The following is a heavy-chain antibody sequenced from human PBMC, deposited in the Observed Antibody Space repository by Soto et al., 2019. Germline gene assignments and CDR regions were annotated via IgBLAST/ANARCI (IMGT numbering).Heavy chain of an antibody. CDR2: IYYSGST. Sequence: QVQLQESGPGLVKSSQTLSLTCTVSGGSMSSDGNYWSWIRQHPGKGLEWIGYIYYSGSTYYNPSLKSRVIISVDTSKNQFSLKLNSVTAADTAVYYCARARMVRGIIYYYGMDVWGQGTTVTVSS. CDR3: ARARMVRGIIYYYGMDV. CDR1: GGSMSSDGNY. D-gene: IGHD3-10*01. V-gene: IGHV4-31*03. J-gene: IGHJ6*02.